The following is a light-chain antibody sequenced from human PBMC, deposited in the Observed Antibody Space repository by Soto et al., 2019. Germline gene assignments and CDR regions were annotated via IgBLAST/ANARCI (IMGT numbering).Light chain of an antibody. Sequence: DIVMTQSPLSLPVTPGEPASISCRSSQSLLNSNGYNYLDWYLQKPGQSPQLLIYLGSNRASGVHDRFSGSGSGTDFTLKISRVEAEDVGVYHCMQALTAPPTVGQGTKVEIK. J-gene: IGKJ1*01. V-gene: IGKV2-28*01. CDR3: MQALTAPPT. CDR1: QSLLNSNGYNY. CDR2: LGS.